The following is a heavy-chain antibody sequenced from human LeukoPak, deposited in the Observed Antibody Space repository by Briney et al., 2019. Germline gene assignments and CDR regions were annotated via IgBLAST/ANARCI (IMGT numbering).Heavy chain of an antibody. Sequence: SVKVSCKASGGTFSSYAISWVRQAPGQGLEWMGGIIPIFGTANYAQKFQGRVTITADESTSTAYMELSSLRSEDTAVYYCARAVNYDILTGSDYYYYGMDVWGKGTTVTVSS. CDR1: GGTFSSYA. CDR3: ARAVNYDILTGSDYYYYGMDV. J-gene: IGHJ6*04. CDR2: IIPIFGTA. D-gene: IGHD3-9*01. V-gene: IGHV1-69*13.